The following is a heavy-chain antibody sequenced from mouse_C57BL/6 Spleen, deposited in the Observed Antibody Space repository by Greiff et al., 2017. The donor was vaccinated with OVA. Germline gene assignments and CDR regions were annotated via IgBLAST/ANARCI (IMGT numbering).Heavy chain of an antibody. Sequence: VKLMESGPGLVQPSQSLSITCTVSGFSLTSSGVHWVRQSPGKGLEWLGVLWSGGSTDYNAAFISRLSISKDNSKSQVFFKMNSLQADDTAIYYCARNFYYDYDAGFAYWGQGTLVTVSA. D-gene: IGHD2-4*01. CDR1: GFSLTSSG. CDR3: ARNFYYDYDAGFAY. CDR2: LWSGGST. J-gene: IGHJ3*01. V-gene: IGHV2-2*01.